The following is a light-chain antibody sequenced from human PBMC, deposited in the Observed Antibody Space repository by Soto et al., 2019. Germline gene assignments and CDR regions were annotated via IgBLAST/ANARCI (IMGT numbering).Light chain of an antibody. Sequence: EIVLTQSPGTLSLSPGERATLSCRASQSVSSSYFAWYQQKPGQAPRLLIYGASSRATGIPDRFSGSGSGTDFTLTISRLEPGDFAVYYCQQFDTSPPSTFGQGTRLEIK. CDR3: QQFDTSPPST. CDR2: GAS. CDR1: QSVSSSY. J-gene: IGKJ5*01. V-gene: IGKV3-20*01.